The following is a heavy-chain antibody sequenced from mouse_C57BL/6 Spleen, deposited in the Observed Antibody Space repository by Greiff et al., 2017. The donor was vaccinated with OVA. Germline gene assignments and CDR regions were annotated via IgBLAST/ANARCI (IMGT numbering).Heavy chain of an antibody. D-gene: IGHD2-3*01. J-gene: IGHJ3*01. Sequence: VQLQQSGAELVRPGASVKLSCTASGFNIKDDYMHWVKQRPEQGLEWIGWIDPENGDTEYASKFQGKATITADTSSNTAYLQLSSLTSEDTAVYYCTTPIYDGYYAFAYWGQGTLVTVSA. CDR2: IDPENGDT. CDR1: GFNIKDDY. CDR3: TTPIYDGYYAFAY. V-gene: IGHV14-4*01.